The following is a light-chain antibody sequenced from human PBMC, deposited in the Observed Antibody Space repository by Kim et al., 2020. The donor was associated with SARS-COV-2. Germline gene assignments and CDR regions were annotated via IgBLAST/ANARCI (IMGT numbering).Light chain of an antibody. CDR1: QSVSSGY. J-gene: IGKJ1*01. CDR3: QQYGSSPWT. CDR2: GAS. V-gene: IGKV3-20*01. Sequence: ETVLTQSPGTLSLSPGERATLSCRASQSVSSGYSAWYQQKPGQAPRLLISGASSRATGIPDRFSGSGSGTDFTLTISRLEPEDFAVYYCQQYGSSPWTFGQGTKVDIK.